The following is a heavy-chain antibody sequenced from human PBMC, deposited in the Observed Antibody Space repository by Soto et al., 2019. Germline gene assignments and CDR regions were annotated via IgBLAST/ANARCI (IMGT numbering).Heavy chain of an antibody. V-gene: IGHV3-21*01. CDR2: ISSSSSYI. Sequence: GGSLRLSCAASGFTFSSYSMNWVRQAPGKGLEWVSSISSSSSYIYYADSVKGRFTISRDNAKNSLYLQMNSLRAEDTAVYYCATSITIFGVVPDYWGQGTLVTVSS. CDR1: GFTFSSYS. D-gene: IGHD3-3*01. CDR3: ATSITIFGVVPDY. J-gene: IGHJ4*02.